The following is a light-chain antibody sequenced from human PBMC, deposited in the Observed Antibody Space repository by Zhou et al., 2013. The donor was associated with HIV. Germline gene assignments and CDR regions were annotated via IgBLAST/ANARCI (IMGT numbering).Light chain of an antibody. J-gene: IGKJ5*01. CDR2: RAT. CDR3: QQYNSYPWT. Sequence: DIQMTQSPSTVSASVGATVTLTCRASQALSGWLAWYQQKPGRAPELLISRATDVEMGVPSRFSGGGTGTDFTLTITNVRPEDVAVYFCQQYNSYPWTFGQGTRLQ. CDR1: QALSGW. V-gene: IGKV1-5*03.